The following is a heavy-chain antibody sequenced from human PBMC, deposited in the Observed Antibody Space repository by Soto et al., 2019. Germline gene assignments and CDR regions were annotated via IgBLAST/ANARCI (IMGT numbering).Heavy chain of an antibody. J-gene: IGHJ6*02. D-gene: IGHD3-16*01. CDR3: ARHYICRGGDCYYYGMDV. CDR1: GYSFTKYW. V-gene: IGHV5-10-1*01. Sequence: LKISCKGSGYSFTKYWISWVRQMPGKGLEWMGRIDPSDSYINYSPSFQGHVTISADKSINTAYLQWSSLRASDTAIYYCARHYICRGGDCYYYGMDVWGQGTTVTVSS. CDR2: IDPSDSYI.